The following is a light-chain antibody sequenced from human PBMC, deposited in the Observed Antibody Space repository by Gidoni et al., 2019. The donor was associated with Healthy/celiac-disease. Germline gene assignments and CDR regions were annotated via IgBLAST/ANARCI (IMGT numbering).Light chain of an antibody. Sequence: QSVLTQPPSVSGAPGQGVTISCTGSSSNIGAGYDVHWYQQLPGTAPKLLIYGNSTRPSGVPDRFSGSKSGTSASLAITGLQAEDEADYYCQSYDSSLSVVFGGGTKLTVL. CDR1: SSNIGAGYD. J-gene: IGLJ2*01. CDR2: GNS. V-gene: IGLV1-40*01. CDR3: QSYDSSLSVV.